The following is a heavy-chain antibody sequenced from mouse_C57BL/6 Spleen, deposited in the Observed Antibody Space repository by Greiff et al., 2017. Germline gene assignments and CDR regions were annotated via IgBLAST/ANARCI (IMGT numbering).Heavy chain of an antibody. J-gene: IGHJ4*01. CDR3: ARSHYYGRGAMDY. D-gene: IGHD1-1*01. CDR2: INPSNGGT. Sequence: QVQLQQPGTELVKPGASVKLSCKASGYTFTSYWMHWVKQRPGQGLEWIGNINPSNGGTNYNEKFKSKATLTVDKSSSTAYMQLSSRTSEDSAVYYCARSHYYGRGAMDYWGQGTSVTVSS. CDR1: GYTFTSYW. V-gene: IGHV1-53*01.